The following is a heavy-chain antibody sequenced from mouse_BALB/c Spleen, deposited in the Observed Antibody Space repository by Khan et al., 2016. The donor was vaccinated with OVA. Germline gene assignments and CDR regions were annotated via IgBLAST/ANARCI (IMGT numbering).Heavy chain of an antibody. D-gene: IGHD2-14*01. CDR3: ARAYYRYDGYYAMDY. Sequence: QVQLKQSGPGLVAPSQSLSITCTVSGFSLSRYNIHWVRQPPGKGLEWLGMIWGGGTTDYNSTLKSRLSISKDNSKSQVFLEMNSLQTEDPAMYYCARAYYRYDGYYAMDYWGQGTSATISS. CDR2: IWGGGTT. CDR1: GFSLSRYN. J-gene: IGHJ4*01. V-gene: IGHV2-6-4*01.